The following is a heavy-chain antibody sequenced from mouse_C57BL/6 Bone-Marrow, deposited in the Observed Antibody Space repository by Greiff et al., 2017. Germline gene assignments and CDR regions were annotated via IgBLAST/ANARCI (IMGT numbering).Heavy chain of an antibody. D-gene: IGHD2-1*01. CDR2: IHPNSGST. CDR1: GYTFTSYW. Sequence: VQLQQSGAELVKPGASVKLSCKASGYTFTSYWMHWVKQRPGQGLEWIGMIHPNSGSTNYNEKFKSKATLTVDQSSSTAYMQLSSLTSEDSAVYYGARNLIYYVNLRDYWGQGTTLTVSS. CDR3: ARNLIYYVNLRDY. V-gene: IGHV1-64*01. J-gene: IGHJ2*01.